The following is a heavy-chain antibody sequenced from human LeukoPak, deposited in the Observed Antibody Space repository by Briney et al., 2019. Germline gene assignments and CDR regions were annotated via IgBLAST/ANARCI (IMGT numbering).Heavy chain of an antibody. CDR2: LHYRGNM. J-gene: IGHJ4*02. D-gene: IGHD6-6*01. CDR1: GDSITSHY. CDR3: ARESSTSQINLFDY. Sequence: SETLSLTCTVSGDSITSHYWSWIRQPPGKGLEWIGYLHYRGNMKHNSSFSGRITMSLDTSKNQFSLRLRSVTAADTAIYYRARESSTSQINLFDYWGQGTLVTVSS. V-gene: IGHV4-59*11.